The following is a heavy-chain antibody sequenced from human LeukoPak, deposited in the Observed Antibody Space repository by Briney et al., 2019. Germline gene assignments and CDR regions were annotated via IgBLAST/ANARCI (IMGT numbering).Heavy chain of an antibody. J-gene: IGHJ4*02. D-gene: IGHD6-19*01. CDR2: IYYSGST. CDR3: ARHVAGRAVAVPFDY. V-gene: IGHV4-39*01. CDR1: SGSISSSSYY. Sequence: PSETLSLTCTVSSGSISSSSYYWGWIRQPPGKGLEWIGSIYYSGSTYYNPSLKSRVTISVDTSKNQFSLKLSSVTAADTAVYYCARHVAGRAVAVPFDYWGQGTLVTVSS.